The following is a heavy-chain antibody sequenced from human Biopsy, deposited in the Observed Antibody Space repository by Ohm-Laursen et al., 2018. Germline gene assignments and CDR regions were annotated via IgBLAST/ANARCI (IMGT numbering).Heavy chain of an antibody. D-gene: IGHD2-2*01. CDR2: IIPILRTT. Sequence: GSSVKVSCKAPTGTFNSYGIIWVRQAPGQGLEWMGRIIPILRTTNYAQTFLGRVTITADSPTSTVDMELTSLTSDDTAVYFCAREAIGYQLPCDDWGQGTLVTVSS. V-gene: IGHV1-69*11. J-gene: IGHJ4*02. CDR1: TGTFNSYG. CDR3: AREAIGYQLPCDD.